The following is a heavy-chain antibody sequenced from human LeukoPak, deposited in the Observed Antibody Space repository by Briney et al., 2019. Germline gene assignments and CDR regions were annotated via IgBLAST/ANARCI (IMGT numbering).Heavy chain of an antibody. CDR3: ARHSLSRARGLEWSRRGDYYYMDV. V-gene: IGHV5-51*01. CDR2: IYPGDSDT. CDR1: GYSFTSYW. D-gene: IGHD3-3*01. Sequence: GESLKISCKGSGYSFTSYWIGWVRQMPGKGLEWMGIIYPGDSDTRYSPSFQGQVTISADKSISTAYLQWSSLKASDTAMYYCARHSLSRARGLEWSRRGDYYYMDVWGKGTTVTVSS. J-gene: IGHJ6*03.